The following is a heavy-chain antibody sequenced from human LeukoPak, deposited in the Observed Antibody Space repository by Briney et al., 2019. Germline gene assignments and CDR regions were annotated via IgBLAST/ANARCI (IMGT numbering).Heavy chain of an antibody. J-gene: IGHJ4*02. V-gene: IGHV4-34*01. CDR2: INHSGST. D-gene: IGHD7-27*01. CDR1: GGSFSGYY. CDR3: ARSVWGFDY. Sequence: KPSETLSLTCAVYGGSFSGYYWSWIRQPPGKGLEWIGEINHSGSTNYNPSLKSRVTISVDTSKNQFFLKLSSVTAADTAVYYCARSVWGFDYWGQGTLVTVSS.